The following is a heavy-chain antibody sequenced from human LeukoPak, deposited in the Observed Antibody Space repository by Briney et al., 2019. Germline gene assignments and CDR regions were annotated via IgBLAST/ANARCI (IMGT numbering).Heavy chain of an antibody. Sequence: QPSETRSLTCTVSGGSISSGGYYWSWIRQHPGKGLEWIGYIYYSGSTNYNPSLKSRVTISVDTSKNQFSLKLSSVTAADTAVYYCARGGRSSGWAFDYLGQGTLVTVSS. D-gene: IGHD6-19*01. J-gene: IGHJ4*02. CDR2: IYYSGST. CDR1: GGSISSGGYY. CDR3: ARGGRSSGWAFDY. V-gene: IGHV4-61*08.